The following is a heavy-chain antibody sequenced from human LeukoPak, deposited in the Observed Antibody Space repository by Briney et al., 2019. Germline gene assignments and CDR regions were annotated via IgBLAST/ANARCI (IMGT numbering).Heavy chain of an antibody. D-gene: IGHD2-2*01. CDR2: FSGSGGST. J-gene: IGHJ4*02. V-gene: IGHV3-23*01. CDR1: GFTFSSYA. CDR3: AKGYGGDCSSTSCPSDY. Sequence: PGGSLRLSCAASGFTFSSYAMSWVRQAPGKGLEWVLAFSGSGGSTYYADSVKGRFTISRDNSKNTLYLQMNSLRAEDTAVYYCAKGYGGDCSSTSCPSDYWGQGTLVTVSS.